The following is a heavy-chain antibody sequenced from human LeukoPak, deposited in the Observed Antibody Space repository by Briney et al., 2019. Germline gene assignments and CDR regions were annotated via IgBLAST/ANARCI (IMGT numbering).Heavy chain of an antibody. Sequence: GSLRLSCAASEFTFSAYYMSWLRQAPGRGLEWVSYISSGGGTTYNADSLEGRFTISRDNAKNSLYLHMNSLRAEDTAVYYCARCLDSGGYSFDYWGQGTLVTVSS. V-gene: IGHV3-11*01. CDR2: ISSGGGTT. D-gene: IGHD3-22*01. J-gene: IGHJ4*02. CDR3: ARCLDSGGYSFDY. CDR1: EFTFSAYY.